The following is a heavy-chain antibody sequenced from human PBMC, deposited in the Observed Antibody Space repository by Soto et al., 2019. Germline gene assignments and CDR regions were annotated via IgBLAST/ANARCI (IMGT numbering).Heavy chain of an antibody. CDR1: GGTFGSYA. Sequence: QVRLVQSGAEVKKPGSSVKVSCKASGGTFGSYAITWVRRAPGQGLEWLGGIIPILNSPAYAQKFQARVVSTADEVSNTAYMEFNRLRVYDTAVYYCAREAPYCTSATCPKSYDMDVWGQCTTFTVAS. CDR2: IIPILNSP. V-gene: IGHV1-69*01. D-gene: IGHD2-2*01. J-gene: IGHJ6*02. CDR3: AREAPYCTSATCPKSYDMDV.